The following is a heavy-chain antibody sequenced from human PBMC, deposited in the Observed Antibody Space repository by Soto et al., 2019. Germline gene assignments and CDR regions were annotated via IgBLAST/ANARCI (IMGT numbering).Heavy chain of an antibody. CDR3: ARASGGYYYYYMDV. CDR2: ISAYNGNT. V-gene: IGHV1-18*01. J-gene: IGHJ6*03. CDR1: GYTFTSYG. Sequence: ASVKVSCKASGYTFTSYGISWVRQAPGQGLEWMGWISAYNGNTNYAQKLQGRVTMTTDTSTSTAYMELRSLRSDDTAVYYCARASGGYYYYYMDVWGKGTTVTVSS. D-gene: IGHD3-10*01.